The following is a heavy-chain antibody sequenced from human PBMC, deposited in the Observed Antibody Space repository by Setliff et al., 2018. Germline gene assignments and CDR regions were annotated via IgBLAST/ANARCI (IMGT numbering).Heavy chain of an antibody. CDR3: ARDGLGAFSLRSMDV. V-gene: IGHV4-59*01. CDR2: VYTSGST. CDR1: GGSISSYY. Sequence: PSETLSLTCTVSGGSISSYYWSWIRQPPGKGLEWIGYVYTSGSTNYNPSLKSRVTISLDTSKNQFSLQLSSVTAADTAVYYCARDGLGAFSLRSMDVWGKGTTVTVSS. D-gene: IGHD3-3*02. J-gene: IGHJ6*04.